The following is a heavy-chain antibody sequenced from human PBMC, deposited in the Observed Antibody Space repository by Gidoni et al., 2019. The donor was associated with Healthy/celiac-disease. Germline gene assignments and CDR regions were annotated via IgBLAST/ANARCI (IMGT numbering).Heavy chain of an antibody. CDR3: AKDGSGGQLAINYYYYMDV. V-gene: IGHV3-43*01. CDR2: ISWDGGST. CDR1: GFTFDDYT. D-gene: IGHD6-6*01. J-gene: IGHJ6*03. Sequence: EVQLVESGGVVVQPGGSLRLSCAASGFTFDDYTLHWVRQAPGKGLEWVSLISWDGGSTYYADSVKGRFTISRDNSKNSLYLQMNSLRTEDTALYYCAKDGSGGQLAINYYYYMDVWGKGTTVTVSS.